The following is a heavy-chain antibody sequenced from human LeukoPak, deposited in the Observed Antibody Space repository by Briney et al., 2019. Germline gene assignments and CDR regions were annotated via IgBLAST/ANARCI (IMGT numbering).Heavy chain of an antibody. CDR3: ARVWALAGREVGY. CDR2: INTNTGKP. CDR1: GYTFTSYA. Sequence: ASVKVSCKASGYTFTSYAINWVRQAPGQGLEWMGWINTNTGKPTYAQGFPGRFVFTLDTSVSTAYLQISSLKAEDTAVYYCARVWALAGREVGYWGQGTLVTVSS. D-gene: IGHD5-24*01. V-gene: IGHV7-4-1*02. J-gene: IGHJ4*02.